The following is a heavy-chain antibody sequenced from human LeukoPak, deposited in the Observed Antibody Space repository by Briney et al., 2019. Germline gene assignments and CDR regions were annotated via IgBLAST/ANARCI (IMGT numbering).Heavy chain of an antibody. CDR2: ISGSGGST. D-gene: IGHD2-15*01. CDR3: AKDRIVVVAAPFDY. Sequence: PGGSLRLSCAASGFTFSSCAMSWVRQAPGKGLEWVSAISGSGGSTYYADSVKGRFTISRDNSRNTLYLQMNSLRAEDTALYYCAKDRIVVVAAPFDYWGQGTLVTVSS. CDR1: GFTFSSCA. J-gene: IGHJ4*02. V-gene: IGHV3-23*01.